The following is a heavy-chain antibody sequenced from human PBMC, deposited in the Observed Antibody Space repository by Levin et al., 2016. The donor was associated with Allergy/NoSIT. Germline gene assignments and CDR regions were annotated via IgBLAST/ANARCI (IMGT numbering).Heavy chain of an antibody. CDR2: ISAYNGNT. V-gene: IGHV1-18*01. Sequence: WVRQAPGQGLEWMGWISAYNGNTNYAQKLQGRVTMTTDTSTSTAYMELRSLRSDDTAVYYCARENCGGDCPIYYYGMDVWGQGTTVTVSS. CDR3: ARENCGGDCPIYYYGMDV. D-gene: IGHD2-21*02. J-gene: IGHJ6*02.